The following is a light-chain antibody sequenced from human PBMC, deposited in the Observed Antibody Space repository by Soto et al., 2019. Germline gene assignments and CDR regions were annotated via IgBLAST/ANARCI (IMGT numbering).Light chain of an antibody. Sequence: EIVMTQSPATLFVSPGERATLSCRATQSVSSNLAWYQQKPGQAPRLLIYGASTRATGVPARFSGSGSGRELTLTISSLQSEDVADYYCQQYNNWPRTFGQGTQVEIK. CDR3: QQYNNWPRT. CDR1: QSVSSN. CDR2: GAS. V-gene: IGKV3-15*01. J-gene: IGKJ1*01.